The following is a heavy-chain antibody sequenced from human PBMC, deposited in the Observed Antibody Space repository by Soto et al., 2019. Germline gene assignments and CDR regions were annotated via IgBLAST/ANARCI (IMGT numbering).Heavy chain of an antibody. V-gene: IGHV1-18*04. J-gene: IGHJ5*02. D-gene: IGHD3-3*01. CDR3: ARYVGYYDFWSGYYKASWFDP. CDR1: GYTFTSYG. CDR2: ISAYNGNT. Sequence: ASVKVSCKASGYTFTSYGISWVRQAPGQGLEWMGWISAYNGNTNYAQKLQGRVTMTTDTSTSTAYMELRSLRSDDTAVYYCARYVGYYDFWSGYYKASWFDPWGQGTLVTVSS.